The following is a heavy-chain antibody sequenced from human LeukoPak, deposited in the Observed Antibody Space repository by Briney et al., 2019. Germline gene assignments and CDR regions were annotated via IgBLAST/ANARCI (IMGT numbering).Heavy chain of an antibody. CDR3: ARDQDYGDYGWFDP. Sequence: GASVKVSCKASGYTFTSYDINWVRQATGQGLEWMGWMNPNSGNTGYAQKFQGRVTITRNTSISTAYMELSSLRSEDTAVYYCARDQDYGDYGWFDPWGQGTLVTVSS. V-gene: IGHV1-8*03. CDR1: GYTFTSYD. D-gene: IGHD4-17*01. CDR2: MNPNSGNT. J-gene: IGHJ5*02.